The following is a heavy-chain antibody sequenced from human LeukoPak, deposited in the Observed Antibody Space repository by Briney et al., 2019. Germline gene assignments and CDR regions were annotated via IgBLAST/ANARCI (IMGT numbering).Heavy chain of an antibody. CDR3: ARHGYGWLQSDY. D-gene: IGHD5-24*01. J-gene: IGHJ4*02. CDR1: GGSFSSNNHY. V-gene: IGHV4-39*01. Sequence: SETLSLTCTVSGGSFSSNNHYWGWIRQPPGKGLEWIGSINYRGNTQYKSPLKSRVTISLDTSKNQFSLKLTSVTAADTAVYYCARHGYGWLQSDYWGQGILVTVSS. CDR2: INYRGNT.